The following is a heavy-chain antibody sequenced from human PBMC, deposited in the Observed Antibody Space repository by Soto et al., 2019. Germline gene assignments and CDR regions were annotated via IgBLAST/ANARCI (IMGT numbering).Heavy chain of an antibody. CDR3: AMLGGWSGGSNDMDV. Sequence: EVQLVESGGGLDQPGGSLRLSCAASGLIFSDYHMYWVRQAPGTGLVWVGRIRRKANSYTTEYAASVKGRFTISRDDSKNSLYLQMNSLKTEDTAVYYCAMLGGWSGGSNDMDVWGQGTTVTVSS. D-gene: IGHD6-19*01. J-gene: IGHJ6*02. CDR2: IRRKANSYTT. CDR1: GLIFSDYH. V-gene: IGHV3-72*01.